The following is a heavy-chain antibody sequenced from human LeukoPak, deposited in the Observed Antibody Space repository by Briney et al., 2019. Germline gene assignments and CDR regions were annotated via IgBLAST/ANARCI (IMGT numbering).Heavy chain of an antibody. V-gene: IGHV4-59*01. D-gene: IGHD3-22*01. CDR2: FYYSGVT. Sequence: PSETLSLTCTISGDSINSYHWSWLRQPPGSKLEWIGYFYYSGVTNYNPSLKSRVTMSLDTSKKQFSLKLNSVTAADTAVYYCVRDAYYDSSGPGFDYWGQGTLVTVSS. CDR3: VRDAYYDSSGPGFDY. J-gene: IGHJ4*02. CDR1: GDSINSYH.